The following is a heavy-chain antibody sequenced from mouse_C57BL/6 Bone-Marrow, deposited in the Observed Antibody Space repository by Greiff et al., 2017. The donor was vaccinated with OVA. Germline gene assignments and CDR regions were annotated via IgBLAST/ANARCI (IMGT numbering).Heavy chain of an antibody. D-gene: IGHD2-4*01. Sequence: EVKLMESGGGLVQPKGSLKLSCAASGFSFNTYAMNWVRQAPGKGLEWVARIRSKSNNYATYYADSVKDRFTISRDDSESMLYLQMNNLKTEDTAMYYCVRHDYDGAMDYWGQGTSVTVSS. J-gene: IGHJ4*01. V-gene: IGHV10-1*01. CDR1: GFSFNTYA. CDR2: IRSKSNNYAT. CDR3: VRHDYDGAMDY.